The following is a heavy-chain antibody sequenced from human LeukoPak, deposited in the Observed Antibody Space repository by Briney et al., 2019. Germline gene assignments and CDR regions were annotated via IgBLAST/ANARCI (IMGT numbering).Heavy chain of an antibody. Sequence: PSETLSLTCTVSGGSLSNYYWSWIRQPPGKGLEWIGYIYYSGSTSYYPPLESRVTISVGTSKTQFSLKLSSVTAADTAVYYCARHLRNSFFDYWGQGTLVTVSS. CDR3: ARHLRNSFFDY. D-gene: IGHD2/OR15-2a*01. J-gene: IGHJ4*02. CDR1: GGSLSNYY. V-gene: IGHV4-59*08. CDR2: IYYSGST.